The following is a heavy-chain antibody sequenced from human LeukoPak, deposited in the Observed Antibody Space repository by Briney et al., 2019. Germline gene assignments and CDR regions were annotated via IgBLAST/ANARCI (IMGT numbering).Heavy chain of an antibody. CDR3: AKHPTMVRGVDDGLDL. Sequence: PGGSLRLSCAASGFTFSSYSMNWVRQAPGKGLECVSIITGGGGIIYYAESVKGRFTISRDNSETTLYLQMNSLRVDDTAEYYCAKHPTMVRGVDDGLDLWGQGTMVTVSS. CDR1: GFTFSSYS. D-gene: IGHD3-10*01. V-gene: IGHV3-23*01. CDR2: ITGGGGII. J-gene: IGHJ3*01.